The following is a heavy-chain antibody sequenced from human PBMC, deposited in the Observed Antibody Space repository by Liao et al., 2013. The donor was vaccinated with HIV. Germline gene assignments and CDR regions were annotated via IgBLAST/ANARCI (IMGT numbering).Heavy chain of an antibody. CDR1: GGSISSGGYS. CDR2: ISHSGST. Sequence: QLQLQESGSGLVKPSQTLSLTCAVSGGSISSGGYSWSWIRQPPGKGLEWIGYISHSGSTYYNPSLKSRVSISVDTSKNQFSLKVSSVTAADTAVYYCARGRRPWELFYDYYYMDVWGKGTTVTVSS. V-gene: IGHV4-30-2*01. CDR3: ARGRRPWELFYDYYYMDV. J-gene: IGHJ6*03. D-gene: IGHD1-26*01.